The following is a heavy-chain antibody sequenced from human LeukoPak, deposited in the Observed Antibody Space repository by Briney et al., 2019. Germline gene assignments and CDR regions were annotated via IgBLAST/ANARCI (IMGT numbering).Heavy chain of an antibody. CDR2: IYYSGST. CDR3: ARDDYYGSGSYVD. V-gene: IGHV4-39*07. Sequence: SETLSLTCTVSGGSISSSSYYWGWIRQPPGEGLEWIGSIYYSGSTYYNPSLKSRVTISVDTSKNQFSLKLSSVTAADTAVYYCARDDYYGSGSYVDWGQGTLVTVSS. J-gene: IGHJ4*02. CDR1: GGSISSSSYY. D-gene: IGHD3-10*01.